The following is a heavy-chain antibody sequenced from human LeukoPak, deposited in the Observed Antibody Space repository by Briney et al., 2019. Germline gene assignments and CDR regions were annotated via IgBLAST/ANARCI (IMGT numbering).Heavy chain of an antibody. V-gene: IGHV1-8*02. CDR2: MNPNSGIT. Sequence: ASVKVSCKASGYTFTSYDINWVRQATGQGLEWMGWMNPNSGITGYAQNLQGRVTMTTDTSTTTAYMELRSLRSDDTAVYYCARTQTNRGVRYNWFDPWGQGTLVTVSS. CDR1: GYTFTSYD. J-gene: IGHJ5*02. CDR3: ARTQTNRGVRYNWFDP. D-gene: IGHD3-10*01.